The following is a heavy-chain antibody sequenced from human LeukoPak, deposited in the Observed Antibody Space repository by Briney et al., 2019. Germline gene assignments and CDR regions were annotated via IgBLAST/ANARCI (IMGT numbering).Heavy chain of an antibody. CDR2: ISSSSSYI. V-gene: IGHV3-21*01. J-gene: IGHJ4*02. CDR1: GFTFSSYS. CDR3: ARVEIVVPAASGFDY. D-gene: IGHD2-2*01. Sequence: PGGSLRLSCAASGFTFSSYSMNWVRQAPGKGLEWVSSISSSSSYIYYADSVKGRFTISRDNAKNSLYLQMNSLRAEDTAVYYCARVEIVVPAASGFDYWGQGTLVTVSS.